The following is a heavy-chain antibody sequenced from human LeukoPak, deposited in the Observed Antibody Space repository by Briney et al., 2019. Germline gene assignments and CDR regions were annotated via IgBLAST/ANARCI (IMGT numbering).Heavy chain of an antibody. D-gene: IGHD2-15*01. CDR1: GFTVSSNY. V-gene: IGHV3-66*01. CDR2: IYSGGST. J-gene: IGHJ6*02. CDR3: ATIKNIVVVVADSGYYGMDV. Sequence: PGGSLRLSCAASGFTVSSNYMSWVRQAPGKGLEGVSVIYSGGSTYYADSVKGRFTISRDNSKNTLYLQMNSLRAEDTAVYYCATIKNIVVVVADSGYYGMDVWGQGTTVTVSS.